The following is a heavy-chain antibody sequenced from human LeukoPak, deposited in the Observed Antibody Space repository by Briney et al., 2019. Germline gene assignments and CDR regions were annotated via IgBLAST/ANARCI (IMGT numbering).Heavy chain of an antibody. D-gene: IGHD1-26*01. CDR3: ARGIFTGGTYYGY. Sequence: GRSLRLSCAASGFTFSTYVMHWVRQAPGKGLEWVAVISYDGSSKNYGDSVKGRFTISRDNSKNTVYLQMNSLRVEDTALYYCARGIFTGGTYYGYWGQGTLATVSS. J-gene: IGHJ4*02. CDR2: ISYDGSSK. V-gene: IGHV3-30-3*01. CDR1: GFTFSTYV.